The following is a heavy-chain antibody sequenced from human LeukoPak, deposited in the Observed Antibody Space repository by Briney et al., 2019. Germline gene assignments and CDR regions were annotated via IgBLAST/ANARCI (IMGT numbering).Heavy chain of an antibody. J-gene: IGHJ4*02. Sequence: QSSETLSLTCTVSGGSISSYYWSWIRQPPGKGLEWVSAISGSGGSTYYADSVKGRFTISRDNSKNTLYLQMNSLRAEDTAVYYCAKGSGIAVAGTNDYWGQGTLVTVSS. CDR2: ISGSGGST. CDR3: AKGSGIAVAGTNDY. V-gene: IGHV3-23*01. CDR1: GGSISSYY. D-gene: IGHD6-19*01.